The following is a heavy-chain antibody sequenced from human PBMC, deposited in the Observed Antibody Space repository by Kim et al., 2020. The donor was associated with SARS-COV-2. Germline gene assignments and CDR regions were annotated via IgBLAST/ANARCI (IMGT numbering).Heavy chain of an antibody. CDR1: GGTFSSYA. V-gene: IGHV1-69*04. Sequence: SVKVSCKASGGTFSSYAISWVRQAPGQGLEWMGRIIPILGIANYAQKFQGRVTITADKSTSTAYMELSSLRSEDTAVYYCAATYYDFWSVSGGSFDIWGQGTMVTVSS. CDR2: IIPILGIA. CDR3: AATYYDFWSVSGGSFDI. J-gene: IGHJ3*02. D-gene: IGHD3-3*01.